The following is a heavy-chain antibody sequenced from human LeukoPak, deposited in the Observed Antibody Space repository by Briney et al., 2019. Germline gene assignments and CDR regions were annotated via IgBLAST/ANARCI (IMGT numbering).Heavy chain of an antibody. CDR1: EFTVSGNY. D-gene: IGHD3-22*01. CDR2: IYSAGST. V-gene: IGHV3-53*01. Sequence: GGSLRLSCAASEFTVSGNYMSWVRQAPGKGLEWVSVIYSAGSTYYADSVRGRFTISRDNSKNALYLQMNSLRAEDTAVYYCARDHPYYHDNWGQGTLVTVSS. CDR3: ARDHPYYHDN. J-gene: IGHJ4*02.